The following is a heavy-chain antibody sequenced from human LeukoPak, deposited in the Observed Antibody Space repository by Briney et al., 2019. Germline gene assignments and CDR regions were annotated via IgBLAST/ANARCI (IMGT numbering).Heavy chain of an antibody. D-gene: IGHD3-10*01. CDR1: GGTFSSYA. V-gene: IGHV1-69*05. Sequence: GASVKVFCKASGGTFSSYAISWLRQAPGQGLEWMGRIIPIFGTANYAQKFQGRVTITTDESTSTAYMELSSLRSEDTAVYYCATQLHYYYGSGSPGIFDYWGQGTLVTVSS. J-gene: IGHJ4*02. CDR3: ATQLHYYYGSGSPGIFDY. CDR2: IIPIFGTA.